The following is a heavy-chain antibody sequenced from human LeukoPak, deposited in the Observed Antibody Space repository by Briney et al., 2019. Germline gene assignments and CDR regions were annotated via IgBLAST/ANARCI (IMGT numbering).Heavy chain of an antibody. J-gene: IGHJ4*02. D-gene: IGHD1-26*01. CDR3: ARDGPEGAFDY. Sequence: GGSLRLSCAASGFTFSSYSMNWVRQAPGKGLEWVSSISSSSSYIYYADSVKGRFTISRDNSKNSLYLQMNSLRAEDTAVYYCARDGPEGAFDYWGQGTLVTVSS. V-gene: IGHV3-21*01. CDR1: GFTFSSYS. CDR2: ISSSSSYI.